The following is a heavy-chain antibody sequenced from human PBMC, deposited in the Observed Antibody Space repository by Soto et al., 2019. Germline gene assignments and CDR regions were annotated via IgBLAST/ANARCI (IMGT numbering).Heavy chain of an antibody. J-gene: IGHJ5*02. CDR1: GGSISSYY. V-gene: IGHV4-59*08. CDR3: ARAYGDYESEWFDP. D-gene: IGHD4-17*01. CDR2: TYYSGST. Sequence: SETLSLTCTVSGGSISSYYWSWIRQPPGKGLEWIGYTYYSGSTNYNPSLKSRVTISVDTSKNQFSLKLSSVTAADTAVYYCARAYGDYESEWFDPWGQGTLVTVSS.